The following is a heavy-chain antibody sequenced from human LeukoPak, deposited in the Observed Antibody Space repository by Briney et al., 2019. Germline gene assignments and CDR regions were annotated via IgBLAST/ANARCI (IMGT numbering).Heavy chain of an antibody. CDR2: IKQDGGVT. D-gene: IGHD1-26*01. J-gene: IGHJ4*02. Sequence: PGGSLRLSCAASGFTFSSYWMSWVRQAPGKGLERVAIIKQDGGVTDYVDSVKGRFTISRDNAENSLYLQMNNLRAEDTAVYYCARDSSSIVGPRFDYWGQGTLVTVSS. V-gene: IGHV3-7*01. CDR3: ARDSSSIVGPRFDY. CDR1: GFTFSSYW.